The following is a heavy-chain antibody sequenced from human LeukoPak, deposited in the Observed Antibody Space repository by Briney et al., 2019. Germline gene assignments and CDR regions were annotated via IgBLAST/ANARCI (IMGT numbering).Heavy chain of an antibody. CDR3: AIGGSSQGRFAF. D-gene: IGHD6-6*01. Sequence: AGGSLRLSCAASGFTFSSYAMSWVRQAPGKGLEWVSAISGSGGSTYYADSVKGRFTISRDNSKNTLYLQMNSLRAEDTAVYYCAIGGSSQGRFAFWGQGTLVTVSS. V-gene: IGHV3-23*01. CDR2: ISGSGGST. CDR1: GFTFSSYA. J-gene: IGHJ4*02.